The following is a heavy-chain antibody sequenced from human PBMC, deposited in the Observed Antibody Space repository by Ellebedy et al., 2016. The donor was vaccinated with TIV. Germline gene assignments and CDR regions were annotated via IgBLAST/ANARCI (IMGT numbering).Heavy chain of an antibody. CDR2: THYSGST. D-gene: IGHD3-22*01. Sequence: MPSETLSLTCTVSGGSITSYYWDWIRQPPGKGLEWIGYTHYSGSTYYNPSLKSRVTISIDTSRNQFSLRLTSVTAADTAVYYCARGMKDSSGYFYWYFDLWGRGTLVTVSS. CDR3: ARGMKDSSGYFYWYFDL. J-gene: IGHJ2*01. CDR1: GGSITSYY. V-gene: IGHV4-59*08.